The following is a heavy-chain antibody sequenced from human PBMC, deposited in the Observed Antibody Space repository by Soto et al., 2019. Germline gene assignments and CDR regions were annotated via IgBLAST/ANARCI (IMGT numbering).Heavy chain of an antibody. V-gene: IGHV4-30-2*01. D-gene: IGHD4-17*01. Sequence: QLQLQESGSGLVKPSQTLSLTCAVSGGSIGSGGYSWSWIRQPPGKGLEWIGYIQHGGSTYYNPSLKSRVTISVDRSKNQFSLKLTSVTSADTAVYYCARAHYGDYGYGMDFWGQGTTVTVSS. CDR2: IQHGGST. CDR1: GGSIGSGGYS. CDR3: ARAHYGDYGYGMDF. J-gene: IGHJ6*02.